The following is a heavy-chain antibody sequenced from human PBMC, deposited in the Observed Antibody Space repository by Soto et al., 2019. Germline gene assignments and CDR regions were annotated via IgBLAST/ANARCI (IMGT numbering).Heavy chain of an antibody. CDR1: GGSTGNYY. CDR3: ATSHVNDYYYYLDL. CDR2: IYPSGST. V-gene: IGHV4-4*09. D-gene: IGHD2-8*01. J-gene: IGHJ6*03. Sequence: SETLSLTCSVSGGSTGNYYWSWIRQSPGKGLEWIGSIYPSGSTKYNPSLKSRVTISLDTPKNQFSLKLSSVTAADTAVYYCATSHVNDYYYYLDLWGKGTTVTVSS.